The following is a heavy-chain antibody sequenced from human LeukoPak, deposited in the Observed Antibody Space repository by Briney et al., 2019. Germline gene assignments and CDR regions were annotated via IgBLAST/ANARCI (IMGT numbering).Heavy chain of an antibody. D-gene: IGHD6-19*01. CDR2: ISGSGSGGST. Sequence: QTGGSLRLSCAASGFTFSSYAMSWVRQAPGKGLEWVSTISGSGSGGSTYYADSVKGRFTISRDNSKDTLYLQMNNLRAEDTAVYYCAKLLAVTNSYYFNYWGQGTLVTVSS. J-gene: IGHJ4*02. CDR3: AKLLAVTNSYYFNY. CDR1: GFTFSSYA. V-gene: IGHV3-23*01.